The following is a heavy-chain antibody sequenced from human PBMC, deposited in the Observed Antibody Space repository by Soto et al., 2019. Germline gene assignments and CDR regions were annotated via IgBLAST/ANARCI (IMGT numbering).Heavy chain of an antibody. V-gene: IGHV3-23*01. CDR2: MSERSGPP. Sequence: PGGSLRLSCAASGFNFGKFAMSWVRQAPGKGLEWVSGMSERSGPPLYADSVKGRFTISRDNSKSTLYLEMNNLRPEDTAVYYCAKDQDNTDYYWIFDLWGRGTPVTVS. CDR3: AKDQDNTDYYWIFDL. D-gene: IGHD4-17*01. J-gene: IGHJ2*01. CDR1: GFNFGKFA.